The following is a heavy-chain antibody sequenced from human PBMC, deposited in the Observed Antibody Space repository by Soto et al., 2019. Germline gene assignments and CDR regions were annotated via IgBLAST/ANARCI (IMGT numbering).Heavy chain of an antibody. Sequence: PGGSLRLSCAASGFAFSNYAMNWVRLPPGKGLEWVPVITGSGDDTFYADSVKGRFSISRDNSKNMVFLQLNRLRVDDTAIYYCVKGGGLGLAPGYYFPMDIWGRGTSVTVSS. CDR2: ITGSGDDT. V-gene: IGHV3-23*01. D-gene: IGHD3-16*01. CDR1: GFAFSNYA. J-gene: IGHJ6*02. CDR3: VKGGGLGLAPGYYFPMDI.